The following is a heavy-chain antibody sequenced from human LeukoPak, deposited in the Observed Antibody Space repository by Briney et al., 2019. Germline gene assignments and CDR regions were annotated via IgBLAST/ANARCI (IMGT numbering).Heavy chain of an antibody. D-gene: IGHD2-15*01. V-gene: IGHV3-23*01. CDR3: ARGDKDFYYGMDV. Sequence: PGGSLRLSCAASGFAFSSYAMSWVRQAPGKGLEWVSAISGSGGSTYYADSVKGRFTISRDNPKNTLYLQMNSLRAEDTAVYYCARGDKDFYYGMDVWGQGTTVTVSS. CDR2: ISGSGGST. CDR1: GFAFSSYA. J-gene: IGHJ6*02.